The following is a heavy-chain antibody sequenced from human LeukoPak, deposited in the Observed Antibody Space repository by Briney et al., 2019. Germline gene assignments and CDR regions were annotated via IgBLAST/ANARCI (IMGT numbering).Heavy chain of an antibody. Sequence: SETLSLTCTVSGGSISSYYWNWIRQPAGKGLEWIGRIYNSGSTNYNTNYNPSLTSRVTMSVDTSKNQFSLKLNSVSAADTAVSFCARAIWYGSGTTAFDYWGQGTLVTVSP. D-gene: IGHD3-10*01. CDR1: GGSISSYY. CDR2: IYNSGST. V-gene: IGHV4-4*07. CDR3: ARAIWYGSGTTAFDY. J-gene: IGHJ4*02.